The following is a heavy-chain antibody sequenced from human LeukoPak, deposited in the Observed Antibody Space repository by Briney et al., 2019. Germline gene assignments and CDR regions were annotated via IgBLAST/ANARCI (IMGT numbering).Heavy chain of an antibody. Sequence: GAPVKVPCKASGGTFSSYAISWVRQAPGQGLEWMGRIIPILGIANYAQKFQGRVTITADKSTSTAYMELSSLRSEDTAVYYCARAGRDGYNFDYWGQGTLVTVSS. V-gene: IGHV1-69*04. CDR1: GGTFSSYA. CDR3: ARAGRDGYNFDY. CDR2: IIPILGIA. D-gene: IGHD5-24*01. J-gene: IGHJ4*02.